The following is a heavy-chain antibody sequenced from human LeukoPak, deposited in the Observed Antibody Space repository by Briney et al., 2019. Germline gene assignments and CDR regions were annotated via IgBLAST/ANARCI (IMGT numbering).Heavy chain of an antibody. Sequence: GGSLRLSCAASGFTFTSYSLHWVRQPPGRGLEWVSSVSRSSSDMYHADSVMGRFTISRDNAKNSLYLQMNNLRAEDTAVYYCARGLLPDVVVTAIYYFDPWGQGTLVTVSS. V-gene: IGHV3-21*01. CDR1: GFTFTSYS. CDR2: VSRSSSDM. CDR3: ARGLLPDVVVTAIYYFDP. D-gene: IGHD2-21*02. J-gene: IGHJ5*02.